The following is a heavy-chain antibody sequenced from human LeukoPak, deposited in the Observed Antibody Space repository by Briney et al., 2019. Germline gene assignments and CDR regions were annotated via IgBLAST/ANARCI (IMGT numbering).Heavy chain of an antibody. V-gene: IGHV4-30-4*08. CDR2: IYYSGST. Sequence: PSQTLSLTCTVSGGSISSGDYYWSWIRQPPGKGLEWIGYIYYSGSTYYNPSLKSRVTISVDTCKNQFSLKLSSVTAADTAVYYCARVWSWWPSFDYWGQGTLVTVSS. J-gene: IGHJ4*02. D-gene: IGHD2-21*01. CDR3: ARVWSWWPSFDY. CDR1: GGSISSGDYY.